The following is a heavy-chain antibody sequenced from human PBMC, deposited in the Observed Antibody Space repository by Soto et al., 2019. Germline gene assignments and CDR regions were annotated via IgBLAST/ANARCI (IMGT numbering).Heavy chain of an antibody. CDR3: ARAKYYGSGSSYDY. J-gene: IGHJ4*02. CDR2: INSDGSST. V-gene: IGHV3-74*01. CDR1: GFTFSSYW. Sequence: GGSLRLSCAASGFTFSSYWMHWVRQAPGKGLVWVSRINSDGSSTSYADSVKGRFTISRDNAKSTLYLQMNSLRAEDTAVYYCARAKYYGSGSSYDYWGQGTLVTVSS. D-gene: IGHD3-10*01.